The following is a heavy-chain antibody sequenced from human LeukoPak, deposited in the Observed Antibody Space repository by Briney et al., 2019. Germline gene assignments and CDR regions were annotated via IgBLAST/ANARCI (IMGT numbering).Heavy chain of an antibody. V-gene: IGHV1-2*02. CDR3: ARVWDASGWSNWFDL. J-gene: IGHJ5*02. D-gene: IGHD6-19*01. CDR2: VNPDSGDT. CDR1: GYKFTAYN. Sequence: ASVRVSCKSSGYKFTAYNIHWIRQAPGQGPEWMGWVNPDSGDTNCTQNYEGRLTLTRDTSVSTVYMELSSLTSGDTAVYYCARVWDASGWSNWFDLWGQGTLVTVSS.